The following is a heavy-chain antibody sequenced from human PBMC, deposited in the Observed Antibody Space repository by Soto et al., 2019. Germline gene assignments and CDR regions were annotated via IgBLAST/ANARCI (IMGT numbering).Heavy chain of an antibody. V-gene: IGHV3-23*01. CDR1: GFIFSNYA. D-gene: IGHD6-13*01. Sequence: GGSLRLSCAASGFIFSNYAMSWVRQAPGKGLEWVSVISGSGGTTYYADTVKGRFTISRDNPKNTLYLQMNSLRAEDTAVYYCARDLGSWYGRFDPWGQGTLVTVSS. J-gene: IGHJ5*02. CDR3: ARDLGSWYGRFDP. CDR2: ISGSGGTT.